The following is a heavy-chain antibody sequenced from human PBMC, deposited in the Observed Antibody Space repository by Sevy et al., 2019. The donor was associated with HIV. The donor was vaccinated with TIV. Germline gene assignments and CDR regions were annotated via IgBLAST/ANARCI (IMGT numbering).Heavy chain of an antibody. CDR3: ARDDVGATT. Sequence: GGSLRLSCAASGFTFSSYAMHWVRQAPGKGLEWVAVISYDGSNKYYADSVKGRFTISRDNSKNTLYRQMNSLRAEDTAVYYCARDDVGATTWVQGTLVTVSS. J-gene: IGHJ4*02. CDR2: ISYDGSNK. V-gene: IGHV3-30*04. CDR1: GFTFSSYA. D-gene: IGHD1-26*01.